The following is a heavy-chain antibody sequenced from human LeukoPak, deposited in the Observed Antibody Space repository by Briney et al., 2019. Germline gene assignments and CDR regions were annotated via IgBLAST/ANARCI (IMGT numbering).Heavy chain of an antibody. CDR1: GFTFSSHA. D-gene: IGHD3-3*01. V-gene: IGHV3-23*01. J-gene: IGHJ2*01. Sequence: GGSLRLSCAASGFTFSSHAMSWVRQAPGKGLEWVSAINGSGSSTYYADSVKGRVSISRDNSKNALYLQMNSLRVEDTALYYCARDFWDDFEYFDLWGRGTLVTVSS. CDR2: INGSGSST. CDR3: ARDFWDDFEYFDL.